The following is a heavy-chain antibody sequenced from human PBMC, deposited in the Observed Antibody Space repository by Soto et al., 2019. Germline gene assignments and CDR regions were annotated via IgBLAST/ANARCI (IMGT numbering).Heavy chain of an antibody. Sequence: ASVKVSCKASGYSFTSYVIHWVRQAPGQRLEWTGWIDPGNGNTKYSQNFQGRVTITRDTSASTVYMELSSLRSEDTAMYYCARDLIRVPDHSSSSRGIFDYWGQGTLVTVLL. D-gene: IGHD6-6*01. J-gene: IGHJ4*02. CDR2: IDPGNGNT. CDR1: GYSFTSYV. V-gene: IGHV1-3*01. CDR3: ARDLIRVPDHSSSSRGIFDY.